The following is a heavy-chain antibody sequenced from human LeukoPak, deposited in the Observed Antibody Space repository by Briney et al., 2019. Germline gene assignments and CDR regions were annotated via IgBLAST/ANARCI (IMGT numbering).Heavy chain of an antibody. V-gene: IGHV1-46*01. D-gene: IGHD6-19*01. J-gene: IGHJ5*02. Sequence: ASVKVSCKASGYTFTNYYVHWVRQAPGQGLEWMGIINPRDGSISYAQKFQGRVTMTRATSTSTVYMELSSLTSDDTAVYYCARARSGAVARNYNWFDPWGQGTLVTVSS. CDR3: ARARSGAVARNYNWFDP. CDR2: INPRDGSI. CDR1: GYTFTNYY.